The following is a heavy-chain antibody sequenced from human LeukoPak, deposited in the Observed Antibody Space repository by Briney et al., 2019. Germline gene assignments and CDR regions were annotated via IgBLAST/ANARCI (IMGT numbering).Heavy chain of an antibody. CDR2: ISYSGTT. Sequence: PSETLSLTCTVSGDSISSNYWCWIRQPPGKGLEWIGYISYSGTTNYKPSLKSRVTISLATSKNQFSLKLSSVTAADTAVYYCARLCGGDCYGAFDIWGQGTMVTVSP. J-gene: IGHJ3*02. V-gene: IGHV4-59*08. D-gene: IGHD2-21*02. CDR3: ARLCGGDCYGAFDI. CDR1: GDSISSNY.